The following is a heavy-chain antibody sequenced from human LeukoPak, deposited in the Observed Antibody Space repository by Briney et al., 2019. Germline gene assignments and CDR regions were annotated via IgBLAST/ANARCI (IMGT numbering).Heavy chain of an antibody. CDR3: ARYGGSGSYGNYYYYYMDV. CDR2: IYYSGST. Sequence: SETLSLTCTVSGGSISSSSYYWGWIRQPPGKGLEWIGSIYYSGSTYYNPSLKSRVTISVDTSKNQFSLKLSSVTAADTAVYYCARYGGSGSYGNYYYYYMDVWGKGTTVTISS. CDR1: GGSISSSSYY. J-gene: IGHJ6*03. D-gene: IGHD3-10*01. V-gene: IGHV4-39*07.